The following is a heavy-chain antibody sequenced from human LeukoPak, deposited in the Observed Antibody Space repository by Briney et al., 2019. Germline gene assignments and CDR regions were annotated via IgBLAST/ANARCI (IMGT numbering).Heavy chain of an antibody. D-gene: IGHD6-13*01. CDR3: ARAGANGIEAAGSLRY. CDR2: IYYTGTT. V-gene: IGHV4-59*01. Sequence: SSETLSLTCAVSGGSFSTYYWSWIRQPPGKGLEWIGFIYYTGTTNYNPSLKSRVTISVDTSKNQFSLKLSSVTAADTAVYYCARAGANGIEAAGSLRYWGQGTPVTVSS. CDR1: GGSFSTYY. J-gene: IGHJ4*02.